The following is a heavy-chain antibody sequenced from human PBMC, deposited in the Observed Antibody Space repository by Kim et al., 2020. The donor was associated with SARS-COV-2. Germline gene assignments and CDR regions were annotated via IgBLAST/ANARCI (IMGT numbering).Heavy chain of an antibody. J-gene: IGHJ4*02. CDR3: ARQWELDY. Sequence: SETLSLTCAVYGGSFSGYYWSWIRQPPGKGLEWIGEINHSGSTNYNPSLKSRVTISVDTSKNQFSLKLSSVTAADTAVYYCARQWELDYWGQGTLVTVSS. CDR2: INHSGST. V-gene: IGHV4-34*01. D-gene: IGHD1-26*01. CDR1: GGSFSGYY.